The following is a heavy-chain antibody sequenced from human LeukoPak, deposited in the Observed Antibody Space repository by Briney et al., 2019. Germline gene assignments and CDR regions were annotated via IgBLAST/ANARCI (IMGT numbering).Heavy chain of an antibody. V-gene: IGHV1-18*01. Sequence: GASVKGSCKASGYTFTSYGISWVRQAPGQRLEWMGWISAYNGNTNYAQKLQGRVTMTTDTSTSTAYMELRSLRSDDTAVYYCARDYPIQLWLPGCWGQGTLVTVSS. CDR1: GYTFTSYG. CDR2: ISAYNGNT. D-gene: IGHD5-18*01. J-gene: IGHJ4*02. CDR3: ARDYPIQLWLPGC.